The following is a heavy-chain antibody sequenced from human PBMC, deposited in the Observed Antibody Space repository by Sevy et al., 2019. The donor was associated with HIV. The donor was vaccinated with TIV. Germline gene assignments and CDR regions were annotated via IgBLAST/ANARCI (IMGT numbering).Heavy chain of an antibody. CDR2: IKQDGSEK. V-gene: IGHV3-7*01. CDR1: GFTFSSYW. Sequence: GGSLRLSCAASGFTFSSYWMSWVRQAPGKGLEWVANIKQDGSEKYYVDSVKGRFTISRDNAMNSLYLQMNSLRAEDTAVYYCARVRYYDQFNWFDPWGQGTLVTVSS. D-gene: IGHD3-22*01. J-gene: IGHJ5*02. CDR3: ARVRYYDQFNWFDP.